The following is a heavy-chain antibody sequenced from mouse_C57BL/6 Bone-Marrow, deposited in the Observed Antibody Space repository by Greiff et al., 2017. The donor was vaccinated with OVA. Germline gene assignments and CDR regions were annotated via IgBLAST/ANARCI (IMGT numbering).Heavy chain of an antibody. Sequence: VQLQQPGAELVKPGASVKLSCKASGYTFTSYYMNWVKQSPEKSLEWIGEINPSTGGTTYNQKFKAKATLTVDKSSSTAYMQLKSLTSEDSAVYYCARWLRDFDYWGQGTTLTVSS. V-gene: IGHV1-42*01. CDR1: GYTFTSYY. D-gene: IGHD2-2*01. CDR2: INPSTGGT. J-gene: IGHJ2*01. CDR3: ARWLRDFDY.